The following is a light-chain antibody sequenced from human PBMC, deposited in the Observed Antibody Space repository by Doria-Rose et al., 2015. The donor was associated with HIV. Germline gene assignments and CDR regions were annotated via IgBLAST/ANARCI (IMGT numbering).Light chain of an antibody. J-gene: IGKJ3*01. CDR3: QQRSNWPPL. Sequence: TQSPATLSLSPGERVTLSCRVSQSVSSYLAWYQQKPGQAPRLLIYDASNRAPGIPARFSGSGSGTDFTLTISSLEPEDFAVYYCQQRSNWPPLFGPGTIAAIK. CDR2: DAS. V-gene: IGKV3-11*01. CDR1: QSVSSY.